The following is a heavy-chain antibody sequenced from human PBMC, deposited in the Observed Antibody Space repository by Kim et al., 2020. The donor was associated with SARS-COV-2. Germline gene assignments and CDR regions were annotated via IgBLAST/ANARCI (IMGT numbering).Heavy chain of an antibody. V-gene: IGHV3-11*06. CDR3: ARENYYGSGSSYNGVDY. J-gene: IGHJ4*02. D-gene: IGHD3-10*01. Sequence: SVRGRFTISRDNDESSLYLQMNSLRAEDTAMYYCARENYYGSGSSYNGVDYWGQGTLVTVSS.